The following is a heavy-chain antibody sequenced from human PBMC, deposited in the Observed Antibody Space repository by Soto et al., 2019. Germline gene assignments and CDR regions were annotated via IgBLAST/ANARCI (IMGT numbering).Heavy chain of an antibody. CDR1: GGTFRNYA. D-gene: IGHD2-21*02. J-gene: IGHJ4*02. CDR2: TIPIFGTA. CDR3: ASPTQIKQYCSGDCYSAPLDY. Sequence: QVQLMQSGAEVKKPGSSVKVSCKASGGTFRNYAISWVRQAPGQGLEWMGGTIPIFGTANYAQKFQGRVTITADESTSTAYMELSSLRSEDTAVYYCASPTQIKQYCSGDCYSAPLDYWGQGTLVTVSS. V-gene: IGHV1-69*12.